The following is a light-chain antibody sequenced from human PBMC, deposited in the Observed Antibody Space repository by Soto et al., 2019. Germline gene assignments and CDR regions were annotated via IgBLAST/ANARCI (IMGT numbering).Light chain of an antibody. J-gene: IGLJ1*01. CDR2: EVS. V-gene: IGLV2-14*01. CDR3: SSYTSSSTLV. CDR1: SSDVGGYEN. Sequence: QSALTQPASVSGSPGQSITISCTGTSSDVGGYENVSWYRQHPGKAPKLMIYEVSNRPSGVSDRFSGSKPGNTASLTISGLQGEDEADYYCSSYTSSSTLVFGTGTKVTVL.